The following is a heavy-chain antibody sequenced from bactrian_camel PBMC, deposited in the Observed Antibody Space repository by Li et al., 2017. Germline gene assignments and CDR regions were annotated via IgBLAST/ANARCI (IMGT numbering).Heavy chain of an antibody. CDR2: IRSDGST. D-gene: IGHD3*01. CDR1: GSTSSRYC. V-gene: IGHV3S53*01. CDR3: VRGVFESEGG. Sequence: VQLVESGGGSVQAGGSLRLSCVVSGSTSSRYCMGWFRQAPGKQREGIATIRSDGSTSHADSVQGRFTISRDNAKSMLYLQMNSLKAEDTAVYSCVRGVFESEGGWGQGTQVTVS. J-gene: IGHJ4*01.